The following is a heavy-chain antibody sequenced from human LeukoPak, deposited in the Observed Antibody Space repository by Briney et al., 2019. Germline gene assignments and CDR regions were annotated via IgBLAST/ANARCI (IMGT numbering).Heavy chain of an antibody. CDR2: IKQDATEK. CDR1: GFTFSRYW. J-gene: IGHJ6*03. CDR3: ASRSGYYYYYMDV. V-gene: IGHV3-7*03. Sequence: GGSLRLSCAASGFTFSRYWMSWVRQAPGKGLECVAIIKQDATEKYYVDSVKGRFTISRDNSKNTLYLQMNSLRAEDTAVYYCASRSGYYYYYMDVWGKGTTVTISS.